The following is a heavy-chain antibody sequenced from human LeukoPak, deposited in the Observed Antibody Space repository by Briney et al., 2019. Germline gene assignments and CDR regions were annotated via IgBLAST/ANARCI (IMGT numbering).Heavy chain of an antibody. CDR2: INPNSGGT. Sequence: APVKVSCKASGYTFTGYYMHWVRQAPGQGLEWMGWINPNSGGTNYAQKFQGRVTMTRDTSISTAYMELSRLRSDDTAVYYCARERDSGSYLPWFDPWGQGTLVTVSS. V-gene: IGHV1-2*02. CDR3: ARERDSGSYLPWFDP. D-gene: IGHD1-26*01. J-gene: IGHJ5*02. CDR1: GYTFTGYY.